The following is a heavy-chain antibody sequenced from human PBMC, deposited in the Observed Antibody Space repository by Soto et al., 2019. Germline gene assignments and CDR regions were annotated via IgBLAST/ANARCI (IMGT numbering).Heavy chain of an antibody. D-gene: IGHD6-19*01. J-gene: IGHJ4*02. CDR1: GFTFSSYA. CDR3: AKDFLLFSVAVAGNFDY. V-gene: IGHV3-23*01. CDR2: ISGSGGST. Sequence: EVQLLESGGGLVQPGGSLRLSCAASGFTFSSYAMSWVRQAPGKGLEWVSAISGSGGSTYYADSVKGRFTISRDNSKNPLYLKMNSLRAEDTAVYYCAKDFLLFSVAVAGNFDYWGQGTLVTVSS.